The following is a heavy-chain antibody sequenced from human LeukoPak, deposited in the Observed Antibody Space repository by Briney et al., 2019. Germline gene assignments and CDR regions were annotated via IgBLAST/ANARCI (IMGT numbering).Heavy chain of an antibody. Sequence: SETLSLTCAVYGGSFSGYYWSWIRQPPGKGLEWIGEINHSGSTNYNPSLKSRVTISVDTSKNQFSLKLSSVTAADTAVYYCARDRPPWIQLWLFDYWGQGTLVTVSS. D-gene: IGHD5-18*01. J-gene: IGHJ4*02. V-gene: IGHV4-34*01. CDR2: INHSGST. CDR1: GGSFSGYY. CDR3: ARDRPPWIQLWLFDY.